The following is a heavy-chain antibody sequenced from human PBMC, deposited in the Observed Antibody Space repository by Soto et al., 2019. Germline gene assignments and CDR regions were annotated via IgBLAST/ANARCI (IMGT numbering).Heavy chain of an antibody. CDR2: ISDTGRDT. Sequence: EAQLLESGGGLVQPGGSPRLSCVASGFTFNSYDVTWVRRAPGKGLDWVSTISDTGRDTYFGDSVRGRFSISRDKSRNAVYLQMHSLTVDDTALYYCATSSERLSLVTLGGLIPLGFDYWGQGILVTVSS. CDR1: GFTFNSYD. D-gene: IGHD3-16*01. J-gene: IGHJ4*02. CDR3: ATSSERLSLVTLGGLIPLGFDY. V-gene: IGHV3-23*01.